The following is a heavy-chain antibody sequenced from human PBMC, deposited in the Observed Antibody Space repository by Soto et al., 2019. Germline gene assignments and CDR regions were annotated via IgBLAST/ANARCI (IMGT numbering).Heavy chain of an antibody. V-gene: IGHV3-33*01. CDR2: IWYDGSNK. Sequence: GGSLRLSCAASGGTFSSYGMHWVRQAPGKGLEWVAVIWYDGSNKYYADSVKGRFTISRDNSKNTLYLQMNSLRAEDTAVYYCARDMGLELPLYYYYGMDVWGQGTTVTVSS. D-gene: IGHD1-7*01. CDR3: ARDMGLELPLYYYYGMDV. J-gene: IGHJ6*02. CDR1: GGTFSSYG.